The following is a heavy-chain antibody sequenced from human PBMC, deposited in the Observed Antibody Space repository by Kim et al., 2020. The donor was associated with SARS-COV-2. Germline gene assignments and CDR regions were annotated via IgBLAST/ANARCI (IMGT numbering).Heavy chain of an antibody. J-gene: IGHJ6*02. Sequence: GGSLRLSCSASGFTFSSYAMHWVRQAPGKGLEYVSAISSNGGSTYYADSVKGRFTISRDNSKNTLYLQMSSLRAEDTAVYYCVKDLLYCSSTSCQSRPEYYGMDVWGQGTTVTVSS. V-gene: IGHV3-64D*06. CDR1: GFTFSSYA. CDR2: ISSNGGST. CDR3: VKDLLYCSSTSCQSRPEYYGMDV. D-gene: IGHD2-2*01.